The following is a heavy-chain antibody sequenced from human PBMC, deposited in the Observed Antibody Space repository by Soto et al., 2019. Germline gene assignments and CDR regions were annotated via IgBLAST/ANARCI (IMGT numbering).Heavy chain of an antibody. CDR2: IYSGGST. D-gene: IGHD6-13*01. Sequence: EVQLVESGGGLIQPGGSLRLSCAASGFTVSSNYMSWVRQAPGKGLEWVSVIYSGGSTYYADSVKGRFTISRDNSKNTLYLQMNSLRAEDTAVYYCARAIGGAADKRWVVFDYWGQGTLVTVSS. CDR1: GFTVSSNY. CDR3: ARAIGGAADKRWVVFDY. V-gene: IGHV3-53*01. J-gene: IGHJ4*02.